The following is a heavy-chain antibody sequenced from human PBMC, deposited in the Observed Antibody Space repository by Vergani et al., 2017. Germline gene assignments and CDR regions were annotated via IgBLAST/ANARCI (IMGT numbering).Heavy chain of an antibody. Sequence: QVQLQESGPGLVKPSETLSLTCSVSGGSISTYYWSWIRQPPGKGLEWIGYIYYSGSTNYNPSHKSRVTISVDTSKNQFSLKLTPVTAADTAVYYCAGQSAGYYGMDVWGKGTTVTVSS. CDR3: AGQSAGYYGMDV. D-gene: IGHD6-19*01. J-gene: IGHJ6*04. CDR2: IYYSGST. CDR1: GGSISTYY. V-gene: IGHV4-59*01.